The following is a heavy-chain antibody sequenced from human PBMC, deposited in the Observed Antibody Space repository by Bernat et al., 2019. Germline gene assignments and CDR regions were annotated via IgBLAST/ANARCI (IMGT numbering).Heavy chain of an antibody. V-gene: IGHV4-31*03. J-gene: IGHJ3*02. CDR3: ARDVAGNLDDAFDI. CDR2: IYYSGST. Sequence: QVQLQESGPGLVKPSQTLSLTCTVSGGSISSGGYYWSWIRQHPGKGLEWIGYIYYSGSTYYNPSLKSRVTISVDTSKNQFSLKLSSVTAADTAVYYCARDVAGNLDDAFDIWGQGTMVTVSS. CDR1: GGSISSGGYY. D-gene: IGHD6-19*01.